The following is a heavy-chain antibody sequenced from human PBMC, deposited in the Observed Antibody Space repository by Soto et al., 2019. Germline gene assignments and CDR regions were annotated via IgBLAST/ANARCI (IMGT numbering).Heavy chain of an antibody. V-gene: IGHV3-23*01. CDR2: ISGGGDST. J-gene: IGHJ6*02. Sequence: PGGSLRLSCAASGFTFSDYYMNWVRQAPGKGLEWVSAISGGGDSTYYADSVKGRFTISRDNSKNTLYLQMNSLRGGDTAVYYCAKDQETIFGVGNYYYYGMDVWGQGTTVTVSS. CDR1: GFTFSDYY. D-gene: IGHD3-3*01. CDR3: AKDQETIFGVGNYYYYGMDV.